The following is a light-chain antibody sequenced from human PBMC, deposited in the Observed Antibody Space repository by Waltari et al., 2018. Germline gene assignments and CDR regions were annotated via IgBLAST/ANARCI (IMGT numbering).Light chain of an antibody. CDR2: DAS. CDR3: QQRSSWPYT. Sequence: EIVLTQSPAPLSLSPGERATLFCRASQTVGTYLAWYQQKPGQPPRLLIFDASSRSTGIPAKFRGSGSGTDFTLTVGNLEPEDFAVYFCQQRSSWPYTFGQGTRLEI. V-gene: IGKV3-11*01. J-gene: IGKJ2*01. CDR1: QTVGTY.